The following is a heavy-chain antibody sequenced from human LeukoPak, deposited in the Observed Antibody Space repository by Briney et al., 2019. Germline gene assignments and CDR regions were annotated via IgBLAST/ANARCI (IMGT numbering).Heavy chain of an antibody. CDR1: GGSISSSNW. Sequence: SGTLSLTCAVSGGSISSSNWWSWVRQPPGKGLEWIGEIYHSGSTNYNPSLKSRVTISVDKSKNQFSLKLSSVTAADTAVYYCATASFNFSRDDAFDIWGQGTMVTVSS. J-gene: IGHJ3*02. CDR2: IYHSGST. V-gene: IGHV4-4*02. CDR3: ATASFNFSRDDAFDI. D-gene: IGHD3-3*01.